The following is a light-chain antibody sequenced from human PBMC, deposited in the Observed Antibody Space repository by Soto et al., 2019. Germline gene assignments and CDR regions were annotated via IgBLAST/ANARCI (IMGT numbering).Light chain of an antibody. V-gene: IGLV2-14*01. CDR3: SSYTSSSTPYV. CDR1: TSDVGAYNY. J-gene: IGLJ1*01. Sequence: SVLTQPASVSGSPGQSITISCTGSTSDVGAYNYVSWYKHHPGQAPQLMIYEVSNRPSGVSNRFSGSKSGNTASLTISGLQAEDEADYYCSSYTSSSTPYVFGTGTKVTV. CDR2: EVS.